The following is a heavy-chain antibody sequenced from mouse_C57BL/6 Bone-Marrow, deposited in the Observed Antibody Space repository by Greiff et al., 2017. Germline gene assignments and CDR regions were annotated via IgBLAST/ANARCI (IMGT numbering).Heavy chain of an antibody. V-gene: IGHV1-50*01. J-gene: IGHJ2*01. CDR2: IDPSDSYT. Sequence: VQLQQSGAELVKPGASVKLSCKASGYTFTSYWMQWVKQRPGQGLEWIGEIDPSDSYTNYNQKFKGKATLTVDPSSSTAYMQLRSLTSEDSAVEECAVYYYGSSYGDYWGQGTTLTVSS. CDR1: GYTFTSYW. CDR3: AVYYYGSSYGDY. D-gene: IGHD1-1*01.